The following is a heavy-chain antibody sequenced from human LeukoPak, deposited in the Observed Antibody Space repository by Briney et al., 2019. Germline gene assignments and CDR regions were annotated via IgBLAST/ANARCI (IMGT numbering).Heavy chain of an antibody. CDR2: ISAYNGNT. Sequence: ASVKVSCKASGYTFTSYAISWVRQAPGQGLEWMGWISAYNGNTNYAQKLQGRVTMTTDTSTSTAYMELRSLRSDDTAVYYCARGAVYYDFWSGSTYYFDYWGQGTLVTVSS. CDR1: GYTFTSYA. J-gene: IGHJ4*02. V-gene: IGHV1-18*01. D-gene: IGHD3-3*01. CDR3: ARGAVYYDFWSGSTYYFDY.